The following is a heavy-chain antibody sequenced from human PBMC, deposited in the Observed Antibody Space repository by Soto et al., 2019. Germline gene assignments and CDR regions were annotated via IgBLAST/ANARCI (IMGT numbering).Heavy chain of an antibody. CDR3: ARSGSSWNLREFDS. V-gene: IGHV3-30-3*01. D-gene: IGHD6-13*01. CDR2: ISYDGSNK. J-gene: IGHJ4*02. CDR1: GFTFSSYA. Sequence: QPGGSLRLSCAASGFTFSSYAMHWVRQAPGKGLEWVAVISYDGSNKYYADSVKGRFTISRDNSKNTLYLQMNSLRAEDTAVYYCARSGSSWNLREFDSWGQGTLVTVYS.